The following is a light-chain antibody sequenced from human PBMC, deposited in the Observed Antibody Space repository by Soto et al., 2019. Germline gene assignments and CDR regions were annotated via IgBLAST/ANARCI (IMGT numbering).Light chain of an antibody. CDR1: SSDFAIYNY. CDR2: DVN. V-gene: IGLV2-8*01. CDR3: SSYAGGNNWV. J-gene: IGLJ3*02. Sequence: QSALTQPASVSGSPGQSITISCTGTSSDFAIYNYVSWYQQNPGKAPKLMLYDVNKRPSGVPDRFSGSKSGNTASLTVSGLQAEDEADYYCSSYAGGNNWVFGGGTKVTVL.